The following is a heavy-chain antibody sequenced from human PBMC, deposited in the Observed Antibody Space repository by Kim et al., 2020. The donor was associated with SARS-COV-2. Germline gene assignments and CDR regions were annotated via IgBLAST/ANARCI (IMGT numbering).Heavy chain of an antibody. CDR2: ISGSGGST. V-gene: IGHV3-23*01. J-gene: IGHJ4*02. CDR1: GFTFSSYA. Sequence: GGSLRLSCAASGFTFSSYAMSWVRQAPGKGLEWVSAISGSGGSTYYADSVKGRFTISRDNSKNTLYLQMNSLRAEDTAVYYCAKDREYYYDSSGYSHYWGRGPLVTAS. D-gene: IGHD3-22*01. CDR3: AKDREYYYDSSGYSHY.